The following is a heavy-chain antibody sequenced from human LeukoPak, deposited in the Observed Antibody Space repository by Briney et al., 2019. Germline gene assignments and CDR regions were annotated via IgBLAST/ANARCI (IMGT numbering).Heavy chain of an antibody. CDR3: ARGYCSGGSCYPFDY. CDR2: ISAYNGNT. J-gene: IGHJ4*02. D-gene: IGHD2-15*01. V-gene: IGHV1-18*01. Sequence: GQGLEXXXWISAYNGNTNYAQKLQGRVTMTTDTSTSTAYMELRSLRSDDTAVYYCARGYCSGGSCYPFDYWGQGTLVTVSS.